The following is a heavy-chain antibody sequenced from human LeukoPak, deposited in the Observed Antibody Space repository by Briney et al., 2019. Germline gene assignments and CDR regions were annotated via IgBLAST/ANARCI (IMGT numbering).Heavy chain of an antibody. Sequence: SETLSLTCTVSGGSISSSSYYWGWIRQPPGKGLEWIGSIYYSGSTYYNPSLKSRVTISVDTSKNQFSLKLSSVTAADTAVYYCAGGLRLGELSSYFDYWGQGTLVTVSS. CDR3: AGGLRLGELSSYFDY. CDR2: IYYSGST. J-gene: IGHJ4*02. D-gene: IGHD3-16*02. CDR1: GGSISSSSYY. V-gene: IGHV4-39*07.